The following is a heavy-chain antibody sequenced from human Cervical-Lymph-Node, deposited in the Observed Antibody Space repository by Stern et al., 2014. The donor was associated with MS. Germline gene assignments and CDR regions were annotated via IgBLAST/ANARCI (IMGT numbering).Heavy chain of an antibody. V-gene: IGHV4-31*03. D-gene: IGHD5-12*01. CDR2: IYYTGST. J-gene: IGHJ4*02. CDR1: GASVSSSGYY. Sequence: QLHLQESGPGLVKPSQTVSLTCTVPGASVSSSGYYWSWIRQHPGKGLAWIGYIYYTGSTYYNPSLKSRVTISLDTSKNRFSLRLSSVTAADTAVYFCARGATINDFDFWGQGTLVTVSS. CDR3: ARGATINDFDF.